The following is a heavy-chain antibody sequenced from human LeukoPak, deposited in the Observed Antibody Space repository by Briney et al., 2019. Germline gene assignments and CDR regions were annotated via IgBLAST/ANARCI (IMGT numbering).Heavy chain of an antibody. CDR1: GFTFSSYG. CDR3: AKVGTTVVTLDAFDI. J-gene: IGHJ3*02. D-gene: IGHD4-23*01. CDR2: ISYDGSNK. V-gene: IGHV3-30*18. Sequence: GGSLRLSCAASGFTFSSYGMHWVRQAPGKGLEWVAVISYDGSNKYYADSVKGRFTISRDNSKNTLYPQMNSLRAEDTAVYYCAKVGTTVVTLDAFDIWGQGTMVTVSS.